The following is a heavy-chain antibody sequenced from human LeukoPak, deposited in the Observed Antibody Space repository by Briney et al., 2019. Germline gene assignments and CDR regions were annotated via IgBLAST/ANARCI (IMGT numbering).Heavy chain of an antibody. D-gene: IGHD2-2*01. CDR1: GYSFTNYW. V-gene: IGHV5-51*01. J-gene: IGHJ4*02. Sequence: MRGESLKISCKGSGYSFTNYWIGWVGQMPGKGLEWLGIIYLGDSDTRYSPSFQGQVSISADKSISTAYLQLNSLKPSDTAIYYCARRTHTMPFDYWGQGTLVTVSS. CDR2: IYLGDSDT. CDR3: ARRTHTMPFDY.